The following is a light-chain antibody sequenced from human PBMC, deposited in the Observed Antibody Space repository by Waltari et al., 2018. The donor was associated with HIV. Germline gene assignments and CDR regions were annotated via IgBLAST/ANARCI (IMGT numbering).Light chain of an antibody. Sequence: QAVLTQPPSASASSGQKITISCSGGDSNVGSHYVYWSHPFPGGAPNPLLSKNNRRSFGGPDRFSGSKSGTSASLTISGLRAEDEGIYFCGVWDDNLRGVFGGGTRLTVL. J-gene: IGLJ2*01. CDR1: DSNVGSHY. CDR3: GVWDDNLRGV. CDR2: KNN. V-gene: IGLV1-47*01.